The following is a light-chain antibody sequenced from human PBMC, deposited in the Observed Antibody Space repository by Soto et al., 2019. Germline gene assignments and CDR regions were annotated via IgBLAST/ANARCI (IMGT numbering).Light chain of an antibody. CDR1: SSDVGSYNY. CDR2: EVS. Sequence: QSVLTQPASVSGSPGQSITISCTGTSSDVGSYNYVSWYQQHPGKAPKLMIYEVSTRPSGVSSRFSGSKSGNTASLTISGLQSEDAADYYCSSYSSRSTVFGTGTKLTVL. CDR3: SSYSSRSTV. J-gene: IGLJ1*01. V-gene: IGLV2-14*01.